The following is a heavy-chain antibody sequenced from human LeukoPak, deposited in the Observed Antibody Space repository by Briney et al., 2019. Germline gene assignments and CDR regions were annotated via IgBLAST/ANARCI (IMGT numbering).Heavy chain of an antibody. Sequence: KPGGSLRLSCAASGFTFSDYYMSWIRQAPGKGLEWISYISSSGSTIYYIDSVKGQFTMSRDNAKNSLYLQMTSLRAEDTAIYYCARRHDYFDYWGQGTLVTVSS. V-gene: IGHV3-11*01. CDR2: ISSSGSTI. CDR1: GFTFSDYY. D-gene: IGHD3-3*01. J-gene: IGHJ4*02. CDR3: ARRHDYFDY.